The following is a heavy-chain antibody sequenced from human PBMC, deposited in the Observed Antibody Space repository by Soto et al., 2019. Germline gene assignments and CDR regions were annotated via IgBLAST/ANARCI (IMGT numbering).Heavy chain of an antibody. CDR3: ARGSQLGEPYYFDY. CDR1: GGSISSYY. CDR2: IYTSGST. Sequence: PSETLSLTCTVSGGSISSYYWSWIRQPAGKGLEWIGRIYTSGSTNYNPSLKSRVTMSVDTSKNQFSLKLSSVTAADTAVYYCARGSQLGEPYYFDYWGQGTLVTVSS. D-gene: IGHD6-6*01. V-gene: IGHV4-4*07. J-gene: IGHJ4*02.